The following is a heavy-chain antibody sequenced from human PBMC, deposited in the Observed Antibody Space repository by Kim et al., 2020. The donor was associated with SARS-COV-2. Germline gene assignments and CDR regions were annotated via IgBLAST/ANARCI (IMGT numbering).Heavy chain of an antibody. D-gene: IGHD3-10*01. J-gene: IGHJ4*01. CDR2: INHTGDT. V-gene: IGHV4-34*01. Sequence: SETLSLTCGLHGASFGGFFWAWIRQSPGKGLEWIGDINHTGDTNYNASLESRVTISVDTSMTKFSLTLDSLTAADTAIYYCARGRIAEFFGSGSAYYFD. CDR1: GASFGGFF. CDR3: ARGRIAEFFGSGSAYYFD.